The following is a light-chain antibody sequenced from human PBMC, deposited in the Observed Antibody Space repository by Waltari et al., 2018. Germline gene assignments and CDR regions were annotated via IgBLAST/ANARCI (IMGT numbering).Light chain of an antibody. Sequence: DIVMTESPDSLAVSLGERATINCKSRQSVFYSSKKKNNIAWYQQKPGQPPKVLIYWASTRKSGVPDRFSGSGSGTDFTLTISSLQPEYFATYYCQQSYSTHWTFGQGTKVEIK. J-gene: IGKJ1*01. CDR1: QSVFYSSKKKNN. V-gene: IGKV4-1*01. CDR2: WAS. CDR3: QQSYSTHWT.